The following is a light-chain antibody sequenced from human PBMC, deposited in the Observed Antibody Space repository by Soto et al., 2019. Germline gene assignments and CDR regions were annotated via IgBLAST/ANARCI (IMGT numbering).Light chain of an antibody. CDR2: AAS. CDR3: QESNSARTWT. Sequence: DIQMTQSPSSLSASVGDRVTITCRASQGISNHLAWYQQKPGKVPKLLIYAASTLQLGVPSRFSGSGSGTDFTLTISSLQPEDVATYYCQESNSARTWTFGQGTKVEIK. J-gene: IGKJ1*01. CDR1: QGISNH. V-gene: IGKV1-27*01.